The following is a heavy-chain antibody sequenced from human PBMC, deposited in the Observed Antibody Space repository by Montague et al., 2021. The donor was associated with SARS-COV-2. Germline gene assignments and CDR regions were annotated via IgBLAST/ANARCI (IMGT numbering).Heavy chain of an antibody. Sequence: SETLSLTCSVSGFSISSGYYWGWIRQTPGKGLEWIGSRYQNGATXYSPSLKRPVTILLDTSKNQFSLSLTSVTAADTAVYYCARAYCGGDCNYLYIWFDSWGQGALVTVSS. CDR1: GFSISSGYY. D-gene: IGHD2-21*01. CDR2: RYQNGAT. CDR3: ARAYCGGDCNYLYIWFDS. V-gene: IGHV4-38-2*02. J-gene: IGHJ5*01.